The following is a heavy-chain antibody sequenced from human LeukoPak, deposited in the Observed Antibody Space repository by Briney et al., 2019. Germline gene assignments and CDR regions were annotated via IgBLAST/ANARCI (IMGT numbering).Heavy chain of an antibody. CDR1: GFTFSTYA. V-gene: IGHV3-23*05. CDR3: ARDWKADF. Sequence: GGSLRLSCATSGFTFSTYAMTWVRQAPGKGLEWVSAIDIYSTKTNYADSVKGRFTISRDNSKNTLYLQMNSLRGEDTAIYYCARDWKADFWGHGDLVTVSS. J-gene: IGHJ4*01. CDR2: IDIYSTKT. D-gene: IGHD1-1*01.